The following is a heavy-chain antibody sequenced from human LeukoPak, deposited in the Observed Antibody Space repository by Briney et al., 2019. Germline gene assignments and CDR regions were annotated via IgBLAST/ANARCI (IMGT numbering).Heavy chain of an antibody. CDR2: ISGAGSST. Sequence: PAGSLRLSCAASGFTFSSYAMSWIRQAPGKGLEWVSAISGAGSSTYYADSVKGRFTISRDNSDNTLFLQMNSPRAEDTAVYYCALKPIVVVPAAKYNWFDRWGQGTLVTVS. CDR1: GFTFSSYA. D-gene: IGHD2-2*01. V-gene: IGHV3-23*01. J-gene: IGHJ5*02. CDR3: ALKPIVVVPAAKYNWFDR.